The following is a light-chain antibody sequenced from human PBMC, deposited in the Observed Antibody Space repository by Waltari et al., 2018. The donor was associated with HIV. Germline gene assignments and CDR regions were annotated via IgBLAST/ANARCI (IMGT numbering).Light chain of an antibody. CDR1: SLRSYY. CDR3: NSRDSSVNPLQVI. Sequence: SSELTQDPSVSVALGQTVKITCQGDSLRSYYASWYQQKPGQAPVLVIYARNNRPSGIPARFSGSSSGDAASLTITGAQAEDEAAYYCNSRDSSVNPLQVIFGGGTKVTVL. CDR2: ARN. J-gene: IGLJ2*01. V-gene: IGLV3-19*01.